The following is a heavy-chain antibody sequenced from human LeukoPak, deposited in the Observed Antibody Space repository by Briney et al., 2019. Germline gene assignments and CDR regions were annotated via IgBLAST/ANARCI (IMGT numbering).Heavy chain of an antibody. J-gene: IGHJ6*04. CDR2: ISHDGSNK. D-gene: IGHD3-10*02. CDR1: GFTFSSFG. CDR3: AELGITMIGGV. V-gene: IGHV3-30*18. Sequence: GGSLRLSCAASGFTFSSFGMHWVRQAPGKGLEWVALISHDGSNKYYADSVKGRFTISRDNAKNSLYLQMNSLRAEDTAVYYCAELGITMIGGVWGKGTTVTISS.